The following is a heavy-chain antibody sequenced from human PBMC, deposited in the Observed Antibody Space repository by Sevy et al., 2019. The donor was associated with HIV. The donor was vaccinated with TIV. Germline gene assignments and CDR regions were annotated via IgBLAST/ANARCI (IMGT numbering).Heavy chain of an antibody. D-gene: IGHD2-15*01. CDR3: PKVPYCGGGGSYSAFDY. V-gene: IGHV3-64D*06. CDR1: GFTFSSYE. Sequence: GGSLRLSCSASGFTFSSYEMFWVRQAPGKGLEYISAISTNGGTTYYADSVKVRLTSSRANSKNTLDLEMISLRPEAPAVYYWPKVPYCGGGGSYSAFDYWGQGTLATVSS. CDR2: ISTNGGTT. J-gene: IGHJ4*02.